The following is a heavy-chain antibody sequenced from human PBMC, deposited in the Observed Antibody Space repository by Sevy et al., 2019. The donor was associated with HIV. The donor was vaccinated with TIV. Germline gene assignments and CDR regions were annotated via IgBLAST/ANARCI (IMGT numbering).Heavy chain of an antibody. CDR3: ATGGYYFDS. CDR2: IKSKYDGGTT. D-gene: IGHD3-22*01. V-gene: IGHV3-15*07. CDR1: GFIFSNAW. J-gene: IGHJ4*02. Sequence: GGSLRLSCTTSGFIFSNAWMNWVRQAPGKGLEWVGRIKSKYDGGTTDYAAPGKGRCTVSTDDSKNTVYLKMNSLKAEATAIYYCATGGYYFDSWGQGTLVTVSS.